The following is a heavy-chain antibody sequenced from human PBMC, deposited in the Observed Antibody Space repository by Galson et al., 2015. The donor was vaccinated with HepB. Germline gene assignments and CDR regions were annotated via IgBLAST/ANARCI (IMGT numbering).Heavy chain of an antibody. V-gene: IGHV3-23*01. D-gene: IGHD6-13*01. J-gene: IGHJ4*02. Sequence: SLRLSCAASGFTFSRYAMSWVRQAPGKGLEWVSTISSGGGSTYYADSVKGRFTISRDNSKNTLYLQMNSLRAEDTAVYYCAQAYSSDWYYFENWGQGTLVTVSS. CDR2: ISSGGGST. CDR3: AQAYSSDWYYFEN. CDR1: GFTFSRYA.